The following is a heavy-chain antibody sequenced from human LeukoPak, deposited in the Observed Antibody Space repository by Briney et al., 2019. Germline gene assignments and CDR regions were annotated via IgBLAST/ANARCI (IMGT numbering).Heavy chain of an antibody. D-gene: IGHD2-21*02. CDR3: ARVTACFHHIRWFDP. J-gene: IGHJ5*02. CDR2: INHSGST. Sequence: SETLSLTCAVYGGSFSGYYWSWIRQPPGKGLEWIGEINHSGSTNYNPPLKSRVTISVDTSKNQFSLNLSSVTAADTAVYYCARVTACFHHIRWFDPWGQGTLVTVSS. CDR1: GGSFSGYY. V-gene: IGHV4-34*01.